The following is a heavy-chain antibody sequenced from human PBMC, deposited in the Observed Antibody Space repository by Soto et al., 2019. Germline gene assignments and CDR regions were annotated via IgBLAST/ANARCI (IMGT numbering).Heavy chain of an antibody. CDR3: ARAHDYDFWSGFLFYGMDV. J-gene: IGHJ6*02. Sequence: GGSLRLSCAASRFTFSNYAMSWVRQAPGKGLEWVSGISSTGGSTYYADSVKGRFTISRDNSKNTLDLQMSSLRDEDTAIYYCARAHDYDFWSGFLFYGMDVWGQGTTVTVSS. D-gene: IGHD3-3*01. CDR1: RFTFSNYA. CDR2: ISSTGGST. V-gene: IGHV3-23*01.